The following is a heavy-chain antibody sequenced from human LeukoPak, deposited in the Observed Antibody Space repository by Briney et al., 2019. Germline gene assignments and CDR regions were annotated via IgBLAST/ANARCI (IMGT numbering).Heavy chain of an antibody. CDR1: VCAFSSYA. J-gene: IGHJ6*03. V-gene: IGHV1-69*05. CDR2: IIPIFGRA. Sequence: GASVTVSFKSSVCAFSSYAISWVRQPPGQGLEWVGGIIPIFGRANYAQKFQGRVTITTDESTSTAYMELSSMRSEDTAVYYCAEGIVVPSAIRTNYYYYSMDVWGKGTTVTVSS. CDR3: AEGIVVPSAIRTNYYYYSMDV. D-gene: IGHD2-2*01.